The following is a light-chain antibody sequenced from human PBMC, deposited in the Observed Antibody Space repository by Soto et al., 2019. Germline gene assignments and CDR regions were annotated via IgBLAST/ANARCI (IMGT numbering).Light chain of an antibody. CDR3: QQYGGSPPYT. CDR2: GAS. V-gene: IGKV3-20*01. Sequence: EIVLTQSPGTLSLSPGVRANLSCRDSHSVSSSYLAWYQQKPGQAPRLLIYGASSRATGIPDRFSGSGSGTDFTLTISRLEPEDFAVYYCQQYGGSPPYTFGQGTKLEIK. J-gene: IGKJ2*01. CDR1: HSVSSSY.